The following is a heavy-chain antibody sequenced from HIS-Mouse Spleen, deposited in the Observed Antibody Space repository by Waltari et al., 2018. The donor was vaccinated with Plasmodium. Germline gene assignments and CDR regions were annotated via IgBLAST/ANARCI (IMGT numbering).Heavy chain of an antibody. J-gene: IGHJ4*02. CDR2: IYYSGST. V-gene: IGHV4-39*07. D-gene: IGHD3-3*01. Sequence: QLQLQESGPGLVKPSETLSLPCTVSCGSISSSSYYWGWIRQPPGKGLEWIGSIYYSGSTYYNPSLKSRVTISVDTSKNQFSLKLSSVTAADTAVYYCARVAIWTITIFGVVDYWGQGTLVTVSS. CDR3: ARVAIWTITIFGVVDY. CDR1: CGSISSSSYY.